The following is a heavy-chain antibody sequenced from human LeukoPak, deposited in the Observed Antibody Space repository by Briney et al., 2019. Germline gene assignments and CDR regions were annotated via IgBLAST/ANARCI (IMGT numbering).Heavy chain of an antibody. Sequence: PGGSLRLSCVASGFTFSTYSMNWVRQAPGKGLEWVSYISSTGSTIYFADSVKGRFTISRGNAKYSLYLQMNSLRDEDTAVYYCTRAIYDSSGSGDYWGQGTLVTVSS. CDR2: ISSTGSTI. D-gene: IGHD3-22*01. CDR1: GFTFSTYS. J-gene: IGHJ4*02. V-gene: IGHV3-48*02. CDR3: TRAIYDSSGSGDY.